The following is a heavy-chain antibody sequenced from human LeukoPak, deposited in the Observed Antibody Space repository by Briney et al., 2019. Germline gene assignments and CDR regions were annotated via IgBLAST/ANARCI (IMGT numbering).Heavy chain of an antibody. Sequence: ASVKVSCKASGYTFTSYYMHWVRQAPGQGLEWMGIINPSGGSTSYAQKFQGRVTMTEDTSTDTAYMELSSLRSEDTAVYYCATVVRFISGSYYFDYWGQGTLVTVSS. V-gene: IGHV1-46*01. CDR2: INPSGGST. CDR1: GYTFTSYY. J-gene: IGHJ4*02. CDR3: ATVVRFISGSYYFDY. D-gene: IGHD1-26*01.